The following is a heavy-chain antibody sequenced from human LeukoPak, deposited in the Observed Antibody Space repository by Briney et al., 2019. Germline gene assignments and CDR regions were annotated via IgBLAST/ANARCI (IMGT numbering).Heavy chain of an antibody. Sequence: GASVKVSCKASGGTFSRYAMSWVRQAPGQGLEWMGGIIPIFGTASFAQKFQGRVTITADESTGTAYTELSSLRSDDTAVYYCARDTRAYYYDSSGYWGLDYWGQGTLVTVSS. CDR3: ARDTRAYYYDSSGYWGLDY. D-gene: IGHD3-22*01. V-gene: IGHV1-69*13. CDR2: IIPIFGTA. J-gene: IGHJ4*02. CDR1: GGTFSRYA.